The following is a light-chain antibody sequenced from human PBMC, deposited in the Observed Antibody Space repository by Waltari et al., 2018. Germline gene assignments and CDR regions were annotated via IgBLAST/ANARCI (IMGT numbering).Light chain of an antibody. Sequence: EVVLTQSPATLSLSPGERATLSCRASQSVSNSLAWYRQKPGQAPSLLIYDASTRAAGIPGRFSGSGSGTDFTLTISSLEPEDFAVYYCQQYYASLLTFGGGTKVEIK. V-gene: IGKV3-11*01. J-gene: IGKJ4*01. CDR3: QQYYASLLT. CDR2: DAS. CDR1: QSVSNS.